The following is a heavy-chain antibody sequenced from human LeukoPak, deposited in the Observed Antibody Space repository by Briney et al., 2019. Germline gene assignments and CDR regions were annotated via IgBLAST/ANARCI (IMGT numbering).Heavy chain of an antibody. CDR1: GFTFSGYG. J-gene: IGHJ4*02. Sequence: PGGSLRLSCAASGFTFSGYGMHWVRQAPGKGLEWVAVISYDGNNKYYADPVKGRFTISRDNSKNTVYLQMNSLRAEDTAVYYCANTIVEVVAAELSLPDYWGQGTLVTVSS. CDR2: ISYDGNNK. D-gene: IGHD2-15*01. CDR3: ANTIVEVVAAELSLPDY. V-gene: IGHV3-30*18.